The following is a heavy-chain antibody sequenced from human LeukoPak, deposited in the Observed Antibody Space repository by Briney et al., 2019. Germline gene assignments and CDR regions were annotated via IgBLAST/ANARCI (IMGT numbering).Heavy chain of an antibody. CDR3: ARYRGSGGQRLDY. J-gene: IGHJ4*02. CDR1: GFTFSTYW. V-gene: IGHV3-7*01. D-gene: IGHD3-16*01. CDR2: IKQDGTEK. Sequence: GGSLRLSCAASGFTFSTYWMTWVRQAPGKGLEWVANIKQDGTEKYYVDSVKGRFTVSRDNAKNSLYLQMNSLGAEDTAVYYCARYRGSGGQRLDYWGQGTLVTVSS.